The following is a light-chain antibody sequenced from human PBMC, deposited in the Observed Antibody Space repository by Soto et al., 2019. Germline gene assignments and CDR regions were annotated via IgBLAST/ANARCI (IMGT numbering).Light chain of an antibody. CDR3: RSYDNSLIVYV. CDR1: SSNIGAHYD. J-gene: IGLJ1*01. V-gene: IGLV1-40*01. Sequence: QSVLTQPPSVSGAPGQRVTISCTGSSSNIGAHYDVHWYQQLPGTAPKLLIYGNSNRPSGVPDRFSGSKSGTSASLAITGSKPEEEPDNYGRSYDNSLIVYVFGTGTKVT. CDR2: GNS.